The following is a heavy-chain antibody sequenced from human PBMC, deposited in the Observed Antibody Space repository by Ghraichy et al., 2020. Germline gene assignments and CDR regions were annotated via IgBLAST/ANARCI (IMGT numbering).Heavy chain of an antibody. J-gene: IGHJ4*02. V-gene: IGHV4-59*08. Sequence: SETLSLTCTVSGDSISGYYWSWIRQPPGKGLEWIAYIHYSGSTNYKPSLKSRVTISVDTSKNQFSLKVSSVTAADTAVYYCARLVAVAGGHTFDYWGQGILVTVSA. CDR2: IHYSGST. CDR1: GDSISGYY. CDR3: ARLVAVAGGHTFDY. D-gene: IGHD2-15*01.